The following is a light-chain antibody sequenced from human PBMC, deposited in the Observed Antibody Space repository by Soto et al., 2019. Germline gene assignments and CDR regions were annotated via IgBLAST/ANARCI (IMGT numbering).Light chain of an antibody. J-gene: IGKJ5*01. CDR2: GAS. Sequence: ETVLTQSPGTLSLSPGERVTLSCRTSQSVSSSYLAWYQQTPGQAPRLLMYGASNRASGIPDRFSGSGSVTDFTLTISRLEPEDFSVYYCQQYGGSSLIIFGQGTRLEIK. CDR3: QQYGGSSLII. CDR1: QSVSSSY. V-gene: IGKV3-20*01.